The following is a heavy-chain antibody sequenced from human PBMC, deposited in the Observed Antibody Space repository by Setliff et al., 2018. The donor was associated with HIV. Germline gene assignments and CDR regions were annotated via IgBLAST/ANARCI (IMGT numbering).Heavy chain of an antibody. CDR2: ISGSGGST. Sequence: GGSLRLSCTASGFTFSRYWMSWVRQAPGKGLEWVSAISGSGGSTYYADSVKGRFTISRDNSKNTLYLQMNSLRAEDTAIYYCAKDSVVPAAGRVFDYWGQGTLVTVSS. CDR1: GFTFSRYW. CDR3: AKDSVVPAAGRVFDY. J-gene: IGHJ4*02. D-gene: IGHD2-2*01. V-gene: IGHV3-23*01.